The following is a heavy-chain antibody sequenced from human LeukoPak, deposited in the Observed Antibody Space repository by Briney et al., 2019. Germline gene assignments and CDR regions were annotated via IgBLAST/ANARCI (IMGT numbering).Heavy chain of an antibody. Sequence: GRSLRLSCAASGFTFSSYSMNWVRQAPGKGLEWVSSISSSSSYIYYADSVKGRFTIARDNAKNSLYLQMSSLRAEDTAVYYCARDRDYGGHSGLIWGQGTLVTVSS. D-gene: IGHD4-23*01. CDR2: ISSSSSYI. V-gene: IGHV3-21*01. CDR3: ARDRDYGGHSGLI. J-gene: IGHJ4*02. CDR1: GFTFSSYS.